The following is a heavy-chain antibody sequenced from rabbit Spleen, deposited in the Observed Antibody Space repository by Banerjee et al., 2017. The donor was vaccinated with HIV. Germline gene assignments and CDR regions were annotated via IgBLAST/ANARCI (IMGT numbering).Heavy chain of an antibody. V-gene: IGHV1S40*01. J-gene: IGHJ6*01. CDR2: IDSGSSGFT. CDR1: GVSFSSSSY. Sequence: QSLEESGGDLVKPGASLTLTCTASGVSFSSSSYICWFRQAPGKGLEWIACIDSGSSGFTYFATWAKGRFTCSKTSSTTVTLQMTRLTAADTATYFCARDTSSSFSSYGMDLWGPGTLVTVS. CDR3: ARDTSSSFSSYGMDL. D-gene: IGHD1-1*01.